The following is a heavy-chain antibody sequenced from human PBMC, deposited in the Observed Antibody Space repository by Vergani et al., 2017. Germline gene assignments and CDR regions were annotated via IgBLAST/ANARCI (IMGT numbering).Heavy chain of an antibody. Sequence: EVMLVQSGAEVKKPGESLKISCKYSESSFTSNQIAWVRQMSGKGLQWMGNITPFDSKIAYSPSFQGQVIMSIDKFITTAYLQWRSLEASDTAIYYCTRHVPCGDGACLHFDHWGQGTQVTVSS. D-gene: IGHD2-21*01. CDR2: ITPFDSKI. CDR3: TRHVPCGDGACLHFDH. CDR1: ESSFTSNQ. V-gene: IGHV5-51*01. J-gene: IGHJ4*02.